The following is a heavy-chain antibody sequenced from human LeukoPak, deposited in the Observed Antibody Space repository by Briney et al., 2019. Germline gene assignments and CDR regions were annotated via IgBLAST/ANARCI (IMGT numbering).Heavy chain of an antibody. CDR1: GGSFSGYY. J-gene: IGHJ4*02. CDR3: ARALYGDYFFN. V-gene: IGHV4-34*01. Sequence: SETLSLTCAVYGGSFSGYYWSWIRQPPGKGLEWIGEINHSGSTNYNPSLKSRVTISVDTSKNQFSLKLSSVTAADTAVYYCARALYGDYFFNWGQGTLVTVSS. D-gene: IGHD4-17*01. CDR2: INHSGST.